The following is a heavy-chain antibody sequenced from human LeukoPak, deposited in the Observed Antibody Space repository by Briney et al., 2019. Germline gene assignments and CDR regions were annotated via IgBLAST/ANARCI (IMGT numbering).Heavy chain of an antibody. V-gene: IGHV4-59*11. CDR2: INYSGGT. CDR1: GVFITDHN. J-gene: IGHJ4*02. CDR3: ARGLSGNYQYYLDY. Sequence: SETLSLTCSVSGVFITDHNWSWLRKSPGKGLEWIGCINYSGGTLTNPSLRSRVTLSLDTSKNQCSLRLTSVTAADTAVYFCARGLSGNYQYYLDYWGQGTQVTVST. D-gene: IGHD1-26*01.